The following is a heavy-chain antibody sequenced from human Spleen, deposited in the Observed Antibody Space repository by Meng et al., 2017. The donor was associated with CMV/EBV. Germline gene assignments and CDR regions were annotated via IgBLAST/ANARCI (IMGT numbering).Heavy chain of an antibody. CDR3: ARDHEYGSGIDY. CDR1: GFTFSTYD. J-gene: IGHJ4*02. Sequence: GGSLRLSCTASGFTFSTYDFHWVRQPTGKGLEWVSSIGTVGDTYSIGSVKGRFIISRDNAKNSLYLQMNSLRAEDTAVYYCARDHEYGSGIDYWGQGTLVTVSS. CDR2: IGTVGDT. V-gene: IGHV3-13*01. D-gene: IGHD3-10*01.